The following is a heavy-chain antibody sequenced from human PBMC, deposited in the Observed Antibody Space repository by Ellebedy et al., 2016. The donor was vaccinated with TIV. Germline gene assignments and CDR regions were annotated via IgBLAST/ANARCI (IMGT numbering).Heavy chain of an antibody. CDR2: ISTSGRSK. CDR1: GFTFSNYG. Sequence: PGGSLRLSCAASGFTFSNYGMNWVRQAPGKGLEWVSYISTSGRSKYYADSVKGRFTISRDNSKNSLYLQMNSLRTEDTALYYCATVAGDFDYWGQGTLVTVSS. J-gene: IGHJ4*02. D-gene: IGHD6-19*01. V-gene: IGHV3-48*03. CDR3: ATVAGDFDY.